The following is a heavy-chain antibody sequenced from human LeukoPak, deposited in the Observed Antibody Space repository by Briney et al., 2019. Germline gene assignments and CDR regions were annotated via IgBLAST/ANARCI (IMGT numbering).Heavy chain of an antibody. J-gene: IGHJ3*02. CDR1: GFTFSSYS. V-gene: IGHV3-21*01. Sequence: GGSLRLSCAASGFTFSSYSMNWVRQAPGKGLEWVSSISSSSSYIYYADSVKGRFTISRDNAKNSLYLQMNGLRAEDTAVYYCARDGTVVVAATETDAFDIWGQGTMVTVPS. D-gene: IGHD2-15*01. CDR2: ISSSSSYI. CDR3: ARDGTVVVAATETDAFDI.